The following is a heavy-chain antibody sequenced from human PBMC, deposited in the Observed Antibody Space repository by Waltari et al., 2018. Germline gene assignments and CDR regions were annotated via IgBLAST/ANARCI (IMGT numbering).Heavy chain of an antibody. Sequence: QLQLQESGPGLVKPSDTLSLTRTVARGSLTSSSSYCGWVPQPPGKGMEGIRSYYYSGGTYYNPSLKSRVTITVDTSKNQFSLKLISVTAADTAVEYCAGDSSSWGHYYYDDMDVWGKGTTVTVSS. CDR2: YYYSGGT. D-gene: IGHD6-13*01. J-gene: IGHJ6*03. CDR1: RGSLTSSSSY. V-gene: IGHV4-39*01. CDR3: AGDSSSWGHYYYDDMDV.